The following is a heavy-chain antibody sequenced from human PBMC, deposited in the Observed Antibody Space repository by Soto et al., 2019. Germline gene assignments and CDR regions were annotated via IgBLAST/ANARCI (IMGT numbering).Heavy chain of an antibody. CDR3: ARDVLRFLEWNRYYYYGMDV. V-gene: IGHV4-30-4*01. Sequence: RSLTCTVSGGSISSGDYYWSWIRQPPGKGLEWIGYIYYSGSTYYNPSLKSRVTISVDTSKNQFSLKLSSVTAADTAVYYCARDVLRFLEWNRYYYYGMDVWGQGTTVTVSS. J-gene: IGHJ6*02. CDR2: IYYSGST. D-gene: IGHD3-3*01. CDR1: GGSISSGDYY.